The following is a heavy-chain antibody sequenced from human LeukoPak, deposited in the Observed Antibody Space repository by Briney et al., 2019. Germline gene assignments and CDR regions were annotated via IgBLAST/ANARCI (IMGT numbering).Heavy chain of an antibody. D-gene: IGHD6-19*01. CDR3: ARRGAVAGTLDY. CDR2: GYYSGYT. CDR1: GVSISDYY. Sequence: SVTLSFTCTVSGVSISDYYWNWLRQPPGKGLEWFGFGYYSGYTQYNPSLKSRVIISVDTSKNQFSLKLSSVTAADTAVYYCARRGAVAGTLDYWGQGTLVTVSS. V-gene: IGHV4-59*01. J-gene: IGHJ4*02.